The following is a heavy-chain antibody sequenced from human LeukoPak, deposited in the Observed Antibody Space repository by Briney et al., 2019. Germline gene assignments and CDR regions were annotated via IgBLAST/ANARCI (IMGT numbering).Heavy chain of an antibody. CDR2: IYSGGST. D-gene: IGHD3-22*01. CDR3: ARRPNYYDSSGQRAYYFDY. CDR1: GFTVSSNY. V-gene: IGHV3-66*01. Sequence: GGSLRLSCAASGFTVSSNYMSWVRQAPGKGLEWVSVIYSGGSTYYADSVKGRFTISRDNSKNTLYLQMNSLRAEDTAVYYCARRPNYYDSSGQRAYYFDYWGQGTLVTVSS. J-gene: IGHJ4*02.